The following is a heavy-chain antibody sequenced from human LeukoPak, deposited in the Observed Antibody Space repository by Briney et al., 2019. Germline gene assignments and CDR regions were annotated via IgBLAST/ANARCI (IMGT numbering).Heavy chain of an antibody. D-gene: IGHD6-13*01. CDR3: AGGGRIAAAPFDY. CDR1: GFTFSSYA. V-gene: IGHV3-30-3*01. Sequence: GGSLRLSCAASGFTFSSYAMHWVRQAPGKGLEWVAVISYDGSNKYYADSVKGRFTISRDNSKNTLYLQMNSLRAEDTAVYYCAGGGRIAAAPFDYWGQGTLVTVSS. CDR2: ISYDGSNK. J-gene: IGHJ4*02.